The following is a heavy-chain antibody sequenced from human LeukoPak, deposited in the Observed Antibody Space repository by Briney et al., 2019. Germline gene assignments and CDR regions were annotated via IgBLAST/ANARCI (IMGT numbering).Heavy chain of an antibody. CDR1: GFTFDSYS. CDR3: TTVPMVRVYYYYYMDV. CDR2: IKSKTDGGTT. Sequence: PGGSLRLSCAASGFTFDSYSMSWVRQAPGKGLEWVGRIKSKTDGGTTDYAAPVKGRFTISRDDSKNTLYLQMNSLKTEDTAVYYCTTVPMVRVYYYYYMDVWGKGTTVTVSS. D-gene: IGHD3-10*01. V-gene: IGHV3-15*01. J-gene: IGHJ6*03.